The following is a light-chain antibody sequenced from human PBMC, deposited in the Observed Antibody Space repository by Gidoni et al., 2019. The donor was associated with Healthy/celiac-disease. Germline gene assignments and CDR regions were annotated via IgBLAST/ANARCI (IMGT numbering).Light chain of an antibody. CDR3: QSADSLYWV. CDR2: KDS. Sequence: SYELTQPPSVSVSPGQTARITCSGDALPKQYAYWYQQKPGQAPVLVIYKDSERPSGIPERFSGSSSGTTVTLTISGVQAEDEADYYCQSADSLYWVFGGGTKLTVL. J-gene: IGLJ3*02. CDR1: ALPKQY. V-gene: IGLV3-25*03.